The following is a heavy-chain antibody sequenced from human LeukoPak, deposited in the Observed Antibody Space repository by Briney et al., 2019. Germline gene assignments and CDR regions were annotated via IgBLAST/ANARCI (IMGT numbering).Heavy chain of an antibody. CDR2: IYHGGST. CDR3: ARRRGGSDYVDY. V-gene: IGHV4-38-2*01. Sequence: PSETLSLTCAVSGYSISSGYNWDWIRQSPGKGLEWIGGIYHGGSTYHNPSLKSRVIILVDTSKNQLSLNLSYVTAADTAVYYCARRRGGSDYVDYWGQGTLVTVSS. J-gene: IGHJ4*02. D-gene: IGHD6-6*01. CDR1: GYSISSGYN.